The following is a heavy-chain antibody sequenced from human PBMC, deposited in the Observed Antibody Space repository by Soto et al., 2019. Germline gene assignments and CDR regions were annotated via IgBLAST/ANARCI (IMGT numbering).Heavy chain of an antibody. V-gene: IGHV4-59*12. D-gene: IGHD2-2*01. CDR3: ARDVGSSHGPGHPHYFDY. Sequence: SETLSLTCTVSGGSISSYYWSWIRQPPGKGLEWIGYIYNSGNTNYNPSLKSRVTISLDTSKNQFFLNLNSVTAADTAVYYCARDVGSSHGPGHPHYFDYWGQGTLVTVSS. CDR1: GGSISSYY. CDR2: IYNSGNT. J-gene: IGHJ4*02.